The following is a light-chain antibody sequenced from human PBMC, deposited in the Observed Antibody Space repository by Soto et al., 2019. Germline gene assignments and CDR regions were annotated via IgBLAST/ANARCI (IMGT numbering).Light chain of an antibody. CDR1: SSDVGTYNY. J-gene: IGLJ2*01. CDR3: CSYTGSYILL. V-gene: IGLV2-11*01. Sequence: QSALTQPRSVSGSPKQSVTISCTGTSSDVGTYNYVSWFQQHPGKPPKLMISDVTKRPSGVSDRFSGSKSGNTASLTISGLQAEDEADYYCCSYTGSYILLFGGGTKVTVL. CDR2: DVT.